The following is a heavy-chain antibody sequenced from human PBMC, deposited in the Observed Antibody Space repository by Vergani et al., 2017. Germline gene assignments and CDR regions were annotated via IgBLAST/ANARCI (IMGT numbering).Heavy chain of an antibody. D-gene: IGHD3-3*01. J-gene: IGHJ4*02. V-gene: IGHV3-21*01. CDR2: ISSSSSYL. CDR3: ARVEDFWSGYYTGYFDY. Sequence: EVQLVESGGGLVKPGGSLRLSCAASGFTFSSYSMNWVRQAPGKGLEWVSSISSSSSYLYYADSVKGRFTISRDNAKNSLYLQMNSLRAEDTAVYYCARVEDFWSGYYTGYFDYWGQGTLVTVSS. CDR1: GFTFSSYS.